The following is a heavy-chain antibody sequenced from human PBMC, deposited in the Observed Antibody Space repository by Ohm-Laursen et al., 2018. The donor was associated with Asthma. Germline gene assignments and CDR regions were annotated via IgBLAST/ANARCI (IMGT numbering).Heavy chain of an antibody. CDR1: GFTFSSYG. CDR2: KWYDGSNK. CDR3: ARGSFYYESTGYYFFDH. J-gene: IGHJ4*02. Sequence: SLRLSCAASGFTFSSYGMHWVRQAPGKGLEWVAVKWYDGSNKYYADSVKGRFTISRDNSKNTLYLQMNSLRAEDTAVYYCARGSFYYESTGYYFFDHWGQGALVTVSS. D-gene: IGHD3-22*01. V-gene: IGHV3-33*08.